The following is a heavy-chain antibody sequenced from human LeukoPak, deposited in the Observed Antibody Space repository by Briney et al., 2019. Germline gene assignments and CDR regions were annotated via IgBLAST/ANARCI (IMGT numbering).Heavy chain of an antibody. Sequence: GGSLRLSCAASGFTVSSNYMSWVRQAPGKGLEWVSVIYSGGSTYYADSVKGRFTISRDNSKNTLYLQMNSLRAEDTAVYYCARGLSGYSSPVDYCGQGTLVTVSS. CDR2: IYSGGST. J-gene: IGHJ4*02. V-gene: IGHV3-66*01. CDR1: GFTVSSNY. D-gene: IGHD6-19*01. CDR3: ARGLSGYSSPVDY.